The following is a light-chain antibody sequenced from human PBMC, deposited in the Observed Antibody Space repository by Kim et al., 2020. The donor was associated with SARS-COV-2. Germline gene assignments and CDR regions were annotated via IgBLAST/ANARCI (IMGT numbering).Light chain of an antibody. Sequence: ERVMTQSPATLSVSPGDSATLSCRASQSVNSDLAWYQHKPGQAPRLLIYGASVRSTGVPARFSGSGSGTEFTLTISSLQYEDFAVYSCHQYNNWPGTFGQGTKVDIK. J-gene: IGKJ1*01. V-gene: IGKV3-15*01. CDR2: GAS. CDR3: HQYNNWPGT. CDR1: QSVNSD.